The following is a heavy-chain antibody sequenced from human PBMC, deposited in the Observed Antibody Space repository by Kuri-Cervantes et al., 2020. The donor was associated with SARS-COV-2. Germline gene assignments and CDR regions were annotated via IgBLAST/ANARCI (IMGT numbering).Heavy chain of an antibody. D-gene: IGHD6-13*01. Sequence: GGSLRLCCAASGFTFSSYSMNWVRQAPGKGLEWVSYISSSSSTIYYADSVKGRFTISRDNAKNSLYLQMNSLRAEDTAVYYCARDCSSPYKYYYYYYMDVWGKGTTVTVSS. CDR1: GFTFSSYS. CDR2: ISSSSSTI. CDR3: ARDCSSPYKYYYYYYMDV. V-gene: IGHV3-48*01. J-gene: IGHJ6*03.